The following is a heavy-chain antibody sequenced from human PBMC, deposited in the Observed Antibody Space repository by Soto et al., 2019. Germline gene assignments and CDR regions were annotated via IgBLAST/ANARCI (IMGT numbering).Heavy chain of an antibody. D-gene: IGHD3-22*01. V-gene: IGHV4-34*01. Sequence: QVQIQQWGAGLLKPAETLSLTCAVYGGSFSDYYWSWIRQPPGKGLEWIGEINQSGITNYSPSLKSRVTMSVDTSKNQFSLKLTSVTAADTALYYCARFPFDSNDWTNPRYFDIWGQGTLVTVSS. CDR3: ARFPFDSNDWTNPRYFDI. CDR1: GGSFSDYY. J-gene: IGHJ4*02. CDR2: INQSGIT.